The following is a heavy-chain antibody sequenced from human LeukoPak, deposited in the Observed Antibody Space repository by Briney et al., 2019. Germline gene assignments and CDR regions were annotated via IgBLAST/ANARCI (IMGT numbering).Heavy chain of an antibody. CDR2: IDTGTSTI. J-gene: IGHJ4*02. Sequence: GGSLRLSCAASGFTFSTYSMNWVRQAPGKGLEGVSYIDTGTSTIYYADSVKGRFTISKVNAKNSLYLQMNSLRAEDTAVYYCARVSSEYSDGPPYYFDYWGQGTLVTVSS. D-gene: IGHD5-18*01. CDR3: ARVSSEYSDGPPYYFDY. V-gene: IGHV3-48*01. CDR1: GFTFSTYS.